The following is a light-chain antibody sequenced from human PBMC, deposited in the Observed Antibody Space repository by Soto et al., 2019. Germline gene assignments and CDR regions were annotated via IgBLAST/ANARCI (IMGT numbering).Light chain of an antibody. J-gene: IGKJ1*01. CDR3: QQRANWPPWT. CDR2: DAS. CDR1: QSVSSY. Sequence: EIVLTQSPATLSLSPGERATLSCRASQSVSSYLAWYQQKPGQAPRLLIYDASIRATDIPGRFSGSGSGTDFTLTISSLEPEDCAVYYCQQRANWPPWTFGQGTKVEIK. V-gene: IGKV3-11*01.